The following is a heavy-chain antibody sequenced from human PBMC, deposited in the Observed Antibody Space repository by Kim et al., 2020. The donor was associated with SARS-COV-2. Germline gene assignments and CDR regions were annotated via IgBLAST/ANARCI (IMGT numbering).Heavy chain of an antibody. CDR1: GFTFNNQL. CDR2: ISPNREST. J-gene: IGHJ4*02. Sequence: GGSLRLSCAASGFTFNNQLMTWVRQAPGKGLEWVSGISPNRESTSHADPVKGRFTISRDNSKNTLLLQMDSLRADDTAIYYCASVRYWGQGTLVTVSS. CDR3: ASVRY. V-gene: IGHV3-23*01.